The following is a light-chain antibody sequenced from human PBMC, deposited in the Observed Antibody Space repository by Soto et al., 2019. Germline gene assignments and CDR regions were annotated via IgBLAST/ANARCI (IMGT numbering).Light chain of an antibody. CDR1: QSISSS. Sequence: DIQMTQSPSSLSASVGDRVTITCRACQSISSSLNWYQQKPGTAPKLLIYGASSLQSGVPSRFSGSGSGTDFTLTISSLQPEDFATYYCQQSYSTPYTFGQGTKLEIK. J-gene: IGKJ2*01. CDR2: GAS. V-gene: IGKV1-39*01. CDR3: QQSYSTPYT.